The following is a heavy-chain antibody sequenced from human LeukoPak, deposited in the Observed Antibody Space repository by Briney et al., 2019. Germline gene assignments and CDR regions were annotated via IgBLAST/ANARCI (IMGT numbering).Heavy chain of an antibody. J-gene: IGHJ4*02. D-gene: IGHD5-12*01. Sequence: GRSLRLSCAASGFTFSDYAMHWVRQAPGKGLEWVAVISYDGRNKYYADSVKGRFTISRDNSKNTLYLQMNSLRAEDTALYYCVGGYGKFDYWGQGTLVTVSS. CDR2: ISYDGRNK. V-gene: IGHV3-30*04. CDR1: GFTFSDYA. CDR3: VGGYGKFDY.